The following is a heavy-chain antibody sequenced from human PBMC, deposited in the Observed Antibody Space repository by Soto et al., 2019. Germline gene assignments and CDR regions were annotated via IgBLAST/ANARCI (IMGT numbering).Heavy chain of an antibody. CDR3: AKVPTYSSGWYWIH. J-gene: IGHJ4*02. D-gene: IGHD6-19*01. CDR1: GFTFRSYA. CDR2: ISGSGGST. V-gene: IGHV3-23*01. Sequence: EVQLLESGGGLVQPGGSLRLSCAASGFTFRSYAMSWVRQAPGKGLEWVSAISGSGGSTYYADSVKGRFTISRDNSKNPLYLQMNSLRAEDKAVYYCAKVPTYSSGWYWIHWGQGTLVTVSS.